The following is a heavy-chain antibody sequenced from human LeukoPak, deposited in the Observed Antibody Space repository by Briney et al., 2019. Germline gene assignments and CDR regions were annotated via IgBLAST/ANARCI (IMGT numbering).Heavy chain of an antibody. CDR3: ARSVPDYTRFDY. V-gene: IGHV3-23*01. J-gene: IGHJ4*02. CDR2: FKTNSGQV. CDR1: GFTFSDYA. D-gene: IGHD4-11*01. Sequence: GGSLRLSCVASGFTFSDYAMNWVRQTPGKGLEWVSTFKTNSGQVYYAESVRGRFTISRDNSKNTVYLQMSSLRAEDTALYYCARSVPDYTRFDYWGQGALVTISP.